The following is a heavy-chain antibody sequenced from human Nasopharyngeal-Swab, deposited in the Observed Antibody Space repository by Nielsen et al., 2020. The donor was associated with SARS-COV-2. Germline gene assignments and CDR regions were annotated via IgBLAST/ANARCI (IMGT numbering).Heavy chain of an antibody. D-gene: IGHD2-2*01. J-gene: IGHJ4*02. CDR2: INHRGGT. CDR3: ARGPDQVHSFDS. V-gene: IGHV4-34*01. Sequence: SETLSLTCAVYGGSFSDSPWSWLRLLPGKGLGWIGEINHRGGTAYRSSLKSRVSISVDTSKNQFSLELRSVTAADTAVYFCARGPDQVHSFDSWDQGRLVTVSS. CDR1: GGSFSDSP.